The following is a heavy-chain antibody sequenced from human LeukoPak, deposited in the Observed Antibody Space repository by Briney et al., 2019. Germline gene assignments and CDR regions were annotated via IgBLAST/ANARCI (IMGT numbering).Heavy chain of an antibody. CDR1: GGSISSGGYY. V-gene: IGHV4-31*03. Sequence: SQTLSLTCTVSGGSISSGGYYWSWIRQHPGKGLEWIGYIYYSGSTYYNPSLKSRVTISVDTSKNQFSLKLSSETAADTAVYYCARTTVTTYYFDYWGQGTLVTVSS. CDR3: ARTTVTTYYFDY. J-gene: IGHJ4*02. D-gene: IGHD4-17*01. CDR2: IYYSGST.